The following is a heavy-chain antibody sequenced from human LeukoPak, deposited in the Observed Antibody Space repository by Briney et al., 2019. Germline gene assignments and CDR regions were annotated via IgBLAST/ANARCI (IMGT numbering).Heavy chain of an antibody. J-gene: IGHJ4*02. CDR1: GGSISSYY. CDR3: AMSSGWYLHFDY. Sequence: SETLSLTCTVSGGSISSYYWSWIRQPPGKGLEWTGYIYYSGSTNYNPSLKGRVTISVDTSKNQFSLKLSSVTAADTAVYYCAMSSGWYLHFDYRGQGTLVTVSS. V-gene: IGHV4-59*01. D-gene: IGHD6-19*01. CDR2: IYYSGST.